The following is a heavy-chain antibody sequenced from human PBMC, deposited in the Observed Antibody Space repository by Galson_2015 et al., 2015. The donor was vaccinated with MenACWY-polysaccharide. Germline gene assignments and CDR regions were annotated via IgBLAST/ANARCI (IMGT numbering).Heavy chain of an antibody. CDR1: GYTLTELS. Sequence: SVKVSCKVSGYTLTELSMHWGRQAPGKGLEWLGGFDPEEGETIYAQKFQGRVTMTEDTSTDTAYMELSSLRSEDTAVYYCATAPHSGSYQYYFDYWGQGTLVTVSS. J-gene: IGHJ4*02. D-gene: IGHD1-26*01. CDR2: FDPEEGET. CDR3: ATAPHSGSYQYYFDY. V-gene: IGHV1-24*01.